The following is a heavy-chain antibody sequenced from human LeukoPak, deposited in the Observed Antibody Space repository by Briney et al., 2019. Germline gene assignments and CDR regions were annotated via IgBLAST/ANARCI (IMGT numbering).Heavy chain of an antibody. V-gene: IGHV4-59*01. CDR3: ASGPYPAAGTDHQFDY. D-gene: IGHD6-13*01. CDR2: IFYSGST. Sequence: SETLSLTCTVSGASISSYYWSWIRQPPGKGLEWIGYIFYSGSTLYNPSLQSRVTISVDTSKNQITLKLTSVTAADTAVYYCASGPYPAAGTDHQFDYWGQGTLVTVSS. J-gene: IGHJ4*02. CDR1: GASISSYY.